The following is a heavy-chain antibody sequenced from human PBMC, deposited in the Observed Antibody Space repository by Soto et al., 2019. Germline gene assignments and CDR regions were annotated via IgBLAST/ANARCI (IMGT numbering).Heavy chain of an antibody. CDR1: FXFTDYY. D-gene: IGHD6-13*01. J-gene: IGHJ5*01. CDR2: INPSGGST. Sequence: FXFTDYYIHWLRRAPGQGIEWMGLINPSGGSTSYAQKFQGRVTMTRDTSTSTVYMELSSLRSEDTAVYYCATAAYSTSWYDFWGQETLVTVSS. V-gene: IGHV1-46*01. CDR3: ATAAYSTSWYDF.